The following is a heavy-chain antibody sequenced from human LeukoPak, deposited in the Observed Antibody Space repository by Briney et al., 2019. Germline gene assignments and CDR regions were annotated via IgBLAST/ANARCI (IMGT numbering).Heavy chain of an antibody. V-gene: IGHV5-51*01. CDR3: ARHEGDYGDYLYYFDY. CDR2: IYPGDSDT. D-gene: IGHD4-17*01. J-gene: IGHJ4*02. CDR1: GYSFTSYW. Sequence: GESLKISCKGFGYSFTSYWIGWVRQMPGKGLEWMGIIYPGDSDTRYSPSFQGQVTISADKSISTAYLQWSSLKASDAAMYYCARHEGDYGDYLYYFDYWGQGTLVTVSS.